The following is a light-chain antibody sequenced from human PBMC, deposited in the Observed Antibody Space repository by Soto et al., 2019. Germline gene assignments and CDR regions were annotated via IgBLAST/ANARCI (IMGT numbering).Light chain of an antibody. J-gene: IGKJ3*01. V-gene: IGKV1-5*01. CDR2: DAS. Sequence: DIQMTQSPSTLSASVGDRVTITCRASQSISSWLAWYQQKPGKAPKLLIYDASSLESGVPSRFSGSGSGTEFTLTISSLQPDDFSTYYCQQYNSYPPVFGPGTKVAIK. CDR3: QQYNSYPPV. CDR1: QSISSW.